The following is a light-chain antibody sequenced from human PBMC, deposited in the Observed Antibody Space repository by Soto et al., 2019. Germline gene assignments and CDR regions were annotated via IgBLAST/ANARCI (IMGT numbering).Light chain of an antibody. J-gene: IGKJ5*01. Sequence: DIQMTQSPSSLSASVVDRVSITCQASQNINNYLNWYQQKPGRAPKLLIYDASNLEAGVPSRFSGSGSGTDFTFTISSLQPEDIATYYCQQLNSYPITFGQGTRLEIK. CDR2: DAS. CDR3: QQLNSYPIT. V-gene: IGKV1-33*01. CDR1: QNINNY.